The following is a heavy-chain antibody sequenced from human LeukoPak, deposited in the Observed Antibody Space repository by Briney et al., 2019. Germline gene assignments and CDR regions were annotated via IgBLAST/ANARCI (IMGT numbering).Heavy chain of an antibody. CDR2: INQDVSRT. Sequence: GGSLRLSCAGSGFDFSRYWMAWVRQAPGKGLEWVASINQDVSRTHYVDSVKGRFTTSRDNAKSSLFLQMTSLRVEDTAVYFCARLKDDVTKFDYWGQGTLVTVSS. CDR1: GFDFSRYW. CDR3: ARLKDDVTKFDY. V-gene: IGHV3-7*01. J-gene: IGHJ4*02. D-gene: IGHD2-8*01.